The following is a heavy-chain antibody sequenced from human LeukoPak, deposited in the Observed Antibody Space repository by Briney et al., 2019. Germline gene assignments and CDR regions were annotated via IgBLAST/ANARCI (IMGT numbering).Heavy chain of an antibody. V-gene: IGHV3-21*04. CDR1: GFTFSSYS. Sequence: SGGSLRLSCAASGFTFSSYSMNWVRQAPGKGLEWVSSISSSSSYIYYAASVKGRFTISRDNSRSTLYLEMNSLRADDTAVYYCSKKGQNGDYGKPDWGQGTLVTVSS. D-gene: IGHD4-17*01. CDR2: ISSSSSYI. J-gene: IGHJ4*02. CDR3: SKKGQNGDYGKPD.